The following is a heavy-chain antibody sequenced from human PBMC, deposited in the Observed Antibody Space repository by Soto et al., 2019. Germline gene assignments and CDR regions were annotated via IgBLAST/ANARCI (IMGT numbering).Heavy chain of an antibody. CDR1: GFTFSSYS. D-gene: IGHD3-22*01. Sequence: GGSLRLSCAASGFTFSSYSMNWVRQAPGKGLEWVSSISSSSSYIYYADSVKGRFTISRGNAKNSLYLQMNSLRAEDTAVYYCAREGHYYDSSGYPGEEAFDIWGQGTMVTVSS. CDR2: ISSSSSYI. V-gene: IGHV3-21*01. CDR3: AREGHYYDSSGYPGEEAFDI. J-gene: IGHJ3*02.